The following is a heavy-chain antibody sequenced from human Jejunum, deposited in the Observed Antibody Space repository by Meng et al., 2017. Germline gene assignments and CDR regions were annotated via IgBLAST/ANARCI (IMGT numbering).Heavy chain of an antibody. J-gene: IGHJ5*02. V-gene: IGHV3-11*04. CDR3: ERSRKFYDIDGYYYVGRFDP. D-gene: IGHD3-22*01. Sequence: GESLKISCAASGFTFSDYYMTWLRQAPGKGLEWLSYISSTGTSIYYAGSVKGRFTISRDNAKDSLYLQMNRLRAEDTAVYFCERSRKFYDIDGYYYVGRFDPWGQGTLVTVSS. CDR1: GFTFSDYY. CDR2: ISSTGTSI.